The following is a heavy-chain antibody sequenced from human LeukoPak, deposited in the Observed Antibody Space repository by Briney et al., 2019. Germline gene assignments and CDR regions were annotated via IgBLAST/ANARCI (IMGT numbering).Heavy chain of an antibody. V-gene: IGHV3-23*01. CDR2: ISITVGGT. Sequence: GGSLRLSCAASGFTFSSYSMSWVRQAPGKGLEWVSAISITVGGTYYADSVKGRFTISRDNYKNTLYLQMNSLSAEDTAVYYCAKRSHMLGATNPNYYFDHWGQGTLVTVSS. J-gene: IGHJ4*02. D-gene: IGHD1-26*01. CDR3: AKRSHMLGATNPNYYFDH. CDR1: GFTFSSYS.